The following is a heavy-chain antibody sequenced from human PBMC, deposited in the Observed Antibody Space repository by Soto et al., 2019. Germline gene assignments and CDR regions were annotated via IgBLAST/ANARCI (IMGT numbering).Heavy chain of an antibody. Sequence: SETLSLTCAVSGDSISSADYSWNWVRQPPGKGLEWIGYISHSGSTYYNPSLKSRVTISVDRSRNQFSLNLSSVTAADTAVYYCASQTSGLGHYWGQGTLVTVS. D-gene: IGHD3-10*01. J-gene: IGHJ4*02. V-gene: IGHV4-30-2*01. CDR1: GDSISSADYS. CDR2: ISHSGST. CDR3: ASQTSGLGHY.